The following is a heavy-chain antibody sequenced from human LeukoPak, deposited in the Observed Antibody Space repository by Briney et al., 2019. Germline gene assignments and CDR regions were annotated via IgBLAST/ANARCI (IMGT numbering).Heavy chain of an antibody. CDR1: GFTFSSYA. D-gene: IGHD6-13*01. V-gene: IGHV3-23*01. CDR2: ISGSGGST. J-gene: IGHJ1*01. CDR3: AKYSSSLEYFQH. Sequence: GGSLRLSCAASGFTFSSYAMSWVRQAPGKRLEWVSAISGSGGSTYYADSVKGRFTISRDNSKNTLYLQMNSLRAEDTAVYYCAKYSSSLEYFQHWGQGTLVTVSS.